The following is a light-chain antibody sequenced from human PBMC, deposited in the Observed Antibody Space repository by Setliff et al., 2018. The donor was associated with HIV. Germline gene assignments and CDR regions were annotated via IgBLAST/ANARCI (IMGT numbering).Light chain of an antibody. V-gene: IGLV2-11*01. CDR1: SSDVGGYDS. CDR3: STWDDNLNAKV. CDR2: DVI. Sequence: QSALTQPRSVSGSPGQSVTISCTGASSDVGGYDSVSWYQQHPGKAPKLMIYDVIKRPSGVPHRFSGSKSGTTASLAISGLQSEDEADYYCSTWDDNLNAKVFGSGTKGTVL. J-gene: IGLJ1*01.